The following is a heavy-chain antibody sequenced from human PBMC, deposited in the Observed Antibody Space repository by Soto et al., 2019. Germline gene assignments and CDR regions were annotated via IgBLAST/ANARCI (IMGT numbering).Heavy chain of an antibody. CDR2: IIPIFGTA. CDR1: GGTFSSYA. CDR3: ASSIVVVTAIRGYFDY. V-gene: IGHV1-69*13. D-gene: IGHD2-21*02. Sequence: GASVKVSCKASGGTFSSYAISWVRQAPGQGLERMGGIIPIFGTANYAQKFQGRVTITADESTSTAYMELSSLRSEDTAVYYCASSIVVVTAIRGYFDYWGQGTLVTVSS. J-gene: IGHJ4*02.